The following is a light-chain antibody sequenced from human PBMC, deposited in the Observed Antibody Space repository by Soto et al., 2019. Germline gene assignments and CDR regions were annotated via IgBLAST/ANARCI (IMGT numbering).Light chain of an antibody. V-gene: IGLV2-14*01. CDR1: SSDIGTFNY. Sequence: QSALTQPASVSGSPGQSITISRTGTSSDIGTFNYISWYQQHPGKAPKVMLYEVNNRPAGVSDRFSGYKSGNTASLTISGLQAEDEADYYCSTYLISSTSYVFGTGTKLTVL. CDR3: STYLISSTSYV. CDR2: EVN. J-gene: IGLJ1*01.